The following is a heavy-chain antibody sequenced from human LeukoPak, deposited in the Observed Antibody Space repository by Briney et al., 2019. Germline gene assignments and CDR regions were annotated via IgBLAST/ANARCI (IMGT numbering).Heavy chain of an antibody. V-gene: IGHV3-33*01. CDR1: GFTFSSYG. CDR2: IWYDGSNK. CDR3: ARDRDYYFDY. D-gene: IGHD3/OR15-3a*01. J-gene: IGHJ4*02. Sequence: GGSLRLSCAASGFTFSSYGMHWVRQAPGKGLEWVAVIWYDGSNKYCEDSVKGRFTISRDNSNNTLYLQMNSLRAEDTAVYYCARDRDYYFDYWGQGTLVTVSS.